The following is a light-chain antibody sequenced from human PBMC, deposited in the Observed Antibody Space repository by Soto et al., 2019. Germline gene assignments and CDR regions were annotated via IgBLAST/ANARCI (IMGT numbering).Light chain of an antibody. CDR3: QHYNSYSEA. CDR1: QTISSW. Sequence: DIQMTQSPSTLSGSVGDRVTITCRASQTISSWLAWYQQKPGKAPKLLIYKASTLKSGVPSRFSGSGSGPEFTLTISSLQPDDVATYYCQHYNSYSEAFGQGTKVELK. V-gene: IGKV1-5*03. J-gene: IGKJ1*01. CDR2: KAS.